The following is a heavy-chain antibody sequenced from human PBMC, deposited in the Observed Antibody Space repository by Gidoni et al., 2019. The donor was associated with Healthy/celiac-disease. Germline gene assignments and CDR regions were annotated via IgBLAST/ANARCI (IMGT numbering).Heavy chain of an antibody. CDR2: ISGSGGST. CDR3: ANLAAEYYYGSGSYYTLFDY. CDR1: GFPFSSYA. Sequence: EVQLLESGGGLVQPGGSLRLSCAASGFPFSSYAMSWVRQAPGKGLEWVSAISGSGGSTYYADSVKGRFTISRDNSKNTLYLQMNSLRAEDTAVYYCANLAAEYYYGSGSYYTLFDYWGQGTLVTVSS. V-gene: IGHV3-23*01. D-gene: IGHD3-10*01. J-gene: IGHJ4*02.